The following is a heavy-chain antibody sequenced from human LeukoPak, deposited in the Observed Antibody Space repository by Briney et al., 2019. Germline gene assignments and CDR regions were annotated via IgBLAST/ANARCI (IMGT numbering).Heavy chain of an antibody. Sequence: SETLSLTCTVSGVSISSHYWSWIRQPPGKGLEWIGYISNSGSTNYSPSLKSRVTISIDTSKNQFSLNLTSVTPADTAVYCCARVGSGSFRDWGQGTLVTVSS. V-gene: IGHV4-59*11. CDR3: ARVGSGSFRD. CDR2: ISNSGST. J-gene: IGHJ4*02. CDR1: GVSISSHY. D-gene: IGHD1-26*01.